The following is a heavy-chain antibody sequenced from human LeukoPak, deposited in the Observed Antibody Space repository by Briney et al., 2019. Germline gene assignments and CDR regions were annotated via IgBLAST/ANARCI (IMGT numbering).Heavy chain of an antibody. Sequence: EASVKVYCKASGGTFSSYAISWVRQAPGQGLEWMGGIIPIFGTANYAQKFQGRVTITADESTSTAYMELSSLRSEDTAVYYCARSTTVTPYYFDYWGQGTLVTVSS. CDR1: GGTFSSYA. V-gene: IGHV1-69*01. D-gene: IGHD4-17*01. CDR3: ARSTTVTPYYFDY. CDR2: IIPIFGTA. J-gene: IGHJ4*02.